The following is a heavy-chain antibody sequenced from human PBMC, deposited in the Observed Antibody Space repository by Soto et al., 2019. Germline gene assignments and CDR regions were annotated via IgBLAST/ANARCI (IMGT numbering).Heavy chain of an antibody. CDR3: AKDIRYYYGSGSYYQADYYYYYGMDV. D-gene: IGHD3-10*01. V-gene: IGHV3-30*18. J-gene: IGHJ6*02. Sequence: PGGSLRLSCAASGFTFSSYGMHWVHQAPGKGLEWVAVISYDGSNKYYADSVKGRFTISRDNSKNTLYLQMNSLRAEDTAVYYCAKDIRYYYGSGSYYQADYYYYYGMDVWGQGIPVTVSS. CDR2: ISYDGSNK. CDR1: GFTFSSYG.